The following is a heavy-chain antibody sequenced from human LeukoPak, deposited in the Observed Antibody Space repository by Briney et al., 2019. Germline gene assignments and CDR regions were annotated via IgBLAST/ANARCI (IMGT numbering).Heavy chain of an antibody. J-gene: IGHJ4*02. Sequence: PGGSLRLSCAASGFTFSSYEMNWVRQAPGKGLEWVSYISSSGSTIYYADSVKGRFTISRDNAKNSLYLQMNRLRAEDTAVYYCARDEGSAWLPYYFDYWGQGTLVTVSS. CDR2: ISSSGSTI. CDR3: ARDEGSAWLPYYFDY. D-gene: IGHD6-19*01. V-gene: IGHV3-48*03. CDR1: GFTFSSYE.